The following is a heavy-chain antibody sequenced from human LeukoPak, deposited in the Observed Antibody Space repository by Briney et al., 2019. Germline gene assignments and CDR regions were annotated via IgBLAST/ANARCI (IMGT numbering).Heavy chain of an antibody. CDR2: IYPGDSDI. CDR3: ARRQGCSSTSCPPDY. J-gene: IGHJ4*02. CDR1: GYSFTTYW. Sequence: GESLKISCKGSGYSFTTYWIGWVRQMPGKGLEWMGIIYPGDSDIRYSPSFQGQVTMSDDKSISTAYLQWTSLKASDTAMYYCARRQGCSSTSCPPDYWGQGTLVTVSS. V-gene: IGHV5-51*01. D-gene: IGHD2-2*01.